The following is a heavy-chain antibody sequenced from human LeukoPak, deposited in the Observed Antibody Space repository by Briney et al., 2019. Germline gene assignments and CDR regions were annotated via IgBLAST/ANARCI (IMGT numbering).Heavy chain of an antibody. D-gene: IGHD2-2*01. J-gene: IGHJ6*03. Sequence: SQTLSLTCTVSGGSISRSLFYWSWIRQPAGNGLEWIGRIYTSGNTNYNPSLQSRAPISIDTSENQFSLKLSSVTAADTAVYYCARARIYCSSTSCYPPYYMDVWGKGTTVTVSS. CDR2: IYTSGNT. V-gene: IGHV4-61*02. CDR1: GGSISRSLFY. CDR3: ARARIYCSSTSCYPPYYMDV.